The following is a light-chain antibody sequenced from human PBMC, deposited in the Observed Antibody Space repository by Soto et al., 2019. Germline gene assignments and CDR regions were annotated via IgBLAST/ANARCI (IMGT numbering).Light chain of an antibody. J-gene: IGKJ1*01. CDR1: QSVLYSSNNKNY. Sequence: DIVMTQSPDSLAVSLGERATINCKSSQSVLYSSNNKNYLAWYQQKPGQPPKLLIYWASTRESVVPARFSGSGSGTDFTLTISSLQAEDVAVYACQQYYINVATFGQGTKVEIK. CDR2: WAS. CDR3: QQYYINVAT. V-gene: IGKV4-1*01.